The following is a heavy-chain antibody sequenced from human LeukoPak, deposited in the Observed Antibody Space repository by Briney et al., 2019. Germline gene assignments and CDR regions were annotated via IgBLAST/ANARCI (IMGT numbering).Heavy chain of an antibody. V-gene: IGHV3-48*03. D-gene: IGHD2/OR15-2a*01. Sequence: PGGSLRLSCAASGFIFSTYEMNWVRQAPGKGLEWLSFISRSGSPIYYADSVKGRFTISRDNAKNSLYLQMKSLRAEDTAVYYCARGKTSQNIVTRKTYNWFDPWGQGTLVTVSS. CDR2: ISRSGSPI. J-gene: IGHJ5*02. CDR3: ARGKTSQNIVTRKTYNWFDP. CDR1: GFIFSTYE.